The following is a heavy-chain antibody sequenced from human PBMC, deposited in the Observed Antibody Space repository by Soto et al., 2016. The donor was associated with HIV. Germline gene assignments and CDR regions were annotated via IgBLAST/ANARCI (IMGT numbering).Heavy chain of an antibody. Sequence: QVQLVQSGAEVKKPGASVKVSCKASGYTFTAYYMHWVRQAPGQGLEWMGWISAYNGNTNYAQKLQGRVTMTTDTSTSTAYMELRSLRSDDTAVHYCAREYDYVWGSYRSDYYYYMDVWGKGTTVTVSS. CDR1: GYTFTAYY. V-gene: IGHV1-18*04. CDR2: ISAYNGNT. CDR3: AREYDYVWGSYRSDYYYYMDV. D-gene: IGHD3-16*02. J-gene: IGHJ6*03.